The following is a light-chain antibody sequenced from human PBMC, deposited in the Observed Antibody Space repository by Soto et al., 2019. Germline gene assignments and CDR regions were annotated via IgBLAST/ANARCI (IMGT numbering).Light chain of an antibody. Sequence: QSVLTQPPSVSGAPGQRVSISCTGSSSNIGAGYDVHWYQQLPGTAPKLLIYGNSNRPSGVPDRFSGSKSGTSASLAITGLQVEDEAYYYCQSYGSSLSGVVFGGGTKLTVL. V-gene: IGLV1-40*01. J-gene: IGLJ2*01. CDR1: SSNIGAGYD. CDR3: QSYGSSLSGVV. CDR2: GNS.